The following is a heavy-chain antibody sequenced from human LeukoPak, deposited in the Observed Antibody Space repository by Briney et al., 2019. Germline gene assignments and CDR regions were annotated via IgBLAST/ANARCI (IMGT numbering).Heavy chain of an antibody. CDR1: GLTVTRKY. Sequence: PVGCLRLSCAASGLTVTRKYMASVRQAPGKGLEWVSVIYRGGATHNADSVKGRFTIYKDNSKNTLYLQMNSLSAEGTAVYYCASSMITFGGLIDPSAFDIWGQGTMVTVSS. D-gene: IGHD3-16*02. V-gene: IGHV3-53*01. CDR2: IYRGGAT. CDR3: ASSMITFGGLIDPSAFDI. J-gene: IGHJ3*02.